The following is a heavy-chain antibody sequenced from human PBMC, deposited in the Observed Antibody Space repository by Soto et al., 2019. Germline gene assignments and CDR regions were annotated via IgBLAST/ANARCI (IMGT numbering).Heavy chain of an antibody. D-gene: IGHD5-12*01. CDR2: IYYSGST. Sequence: SETLSLTCTVSGGSISSGGYYWSWIRQHPGKGLEWIGYIYYSGSTYYNPSLKSRVTISVDTSKNQFSLKLSSVTAADTAVYYCARVNYSGHLVKTRGFDPWGQGTLVTVSS. J-gene: IGHJ5*02. CDR1: GGSISSGGYY. V-gene: IGHV4-31*03. CDR3: ARVNYSGHLVKTRGFDP.